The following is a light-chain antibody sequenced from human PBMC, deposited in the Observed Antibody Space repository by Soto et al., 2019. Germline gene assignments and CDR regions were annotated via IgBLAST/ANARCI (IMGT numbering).Light chain of an antibody. CDR2: DAI. Sequence: DKLMSQSPATLSVSPGERVNLSCRASQNIHNHMSWFLQKPGQTPRLLIYDAIIRAPDVPARFSGSWSGTEFTLTINILQSEDFSVYYCQQYDAWPLTFGGGTKVESK. CDR3: QQYDAWPLT. J-gene: IGKJ4*01. V-gene: IGKV3D-15*03. CDR1: QNIHNH.